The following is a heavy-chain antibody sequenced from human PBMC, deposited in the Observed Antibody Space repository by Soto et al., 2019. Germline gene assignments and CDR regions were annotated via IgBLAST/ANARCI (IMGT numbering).Heavy chain of an antibody. J-gene: IGHJ5*02. V-gene: IGHV4-31*03. CDR2: IYYSGST. Sequence: PSETLSLTCTVSGGSISSGGYYWSWIRQHPGKGLEWIGYIYYSGSTYYNPSLKSRVIISVDTSKNQFSLKLSSVTAADTAVYYCARSDYYDFWSGYHGYWFDPWGQGTLVTVSS. CDR3: ARSDYYDFWSGYHGYWFDP. D-gene: IGHD3-3*01. CDR1: GGSISSGGYY.